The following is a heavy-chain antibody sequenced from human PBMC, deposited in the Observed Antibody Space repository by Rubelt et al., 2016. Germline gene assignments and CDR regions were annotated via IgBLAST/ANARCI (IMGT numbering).Heavy chain of an antibody. CDR2: IIPIFGTA. CDR1: GGTFSSYA. Sequence: QVQLVQSGAEVKKPGSSVKVSCKASGGTFSSYAISWVRQAPGQGLEWMGGIIPIFGTATYAQKFQGRVTIIADESTSTSYMELSSLRSEDTAVYYCASGGIAARLFDYWGQGTLVTVSS. J-gene: IGHJ4*02. CDR3: ASGGIAARLFDY. D-gene: IGHD6-6*01. V-gene: IGHV1-69*12.